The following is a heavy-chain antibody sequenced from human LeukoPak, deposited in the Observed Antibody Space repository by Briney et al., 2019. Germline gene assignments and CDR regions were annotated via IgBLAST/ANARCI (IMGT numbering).Heavy chain of an antibody. D-gene: IGHD2-2*01. Sequence: GGSLRLSCAASGFTFSSYGMHWVRHAPGKGLEWVAVISYDGSNKYYADSVKGRFTISRDNSKNTLYLQMNSLRAEDTAVYYCARGPSHCSSTSCYVNYWGQGTLVTVSS. J-gene: IGHJ4*02. CDR3: ARGPSHCSSTSCYVNY. CDR1: GFTFSSYG. CDR2: ISYDGSNK. V-gene: IGHV3-30*03.